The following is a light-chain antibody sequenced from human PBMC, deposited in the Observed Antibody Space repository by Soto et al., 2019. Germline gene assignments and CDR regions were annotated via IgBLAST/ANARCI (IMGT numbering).Light chain of an antibody. Sequence: PASVSGSPGQSITISCTGTSSDVGSYNHVSWYQQHPGKAPKLMIYDVTNRPSGVSDRFSGSKPGNTASLTISGLQAEDEADYYCSSYTSSSTPYAFGTGTKVTVL. V-gene: IGLV2-14*02. CDR1: SSDVGSYNH. CDR3: SSYTSSSTPYA. CDR2: DVT. J-gene: IGLJ1*01.